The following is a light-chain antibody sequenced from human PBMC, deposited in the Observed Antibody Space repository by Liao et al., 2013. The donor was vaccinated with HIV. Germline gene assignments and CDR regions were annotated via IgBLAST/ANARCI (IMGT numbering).Light chain of an antibody. J-gene: IGLJ1*01. Sequence: SYELTQPPSVSVSPGQTANITCSGDNLGDKYASWYRQKPGQSPVLVIYQDNKRPSGIPERYTGSNSGITATLTISRTQAIDEADYYCQTWDSRTYVFGSGTRVTVL. CDR1: NLGDKY. CDR2: QDN. V-gene: IGLV3-1*01. CDR3: QTWDSRTYV.